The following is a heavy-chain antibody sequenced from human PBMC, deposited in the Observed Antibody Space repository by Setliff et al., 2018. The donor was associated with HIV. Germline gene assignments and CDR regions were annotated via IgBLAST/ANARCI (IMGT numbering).Heavy chain of an antibody. Sequence: WASVKVSCKASGYTFTTYGISWVRQAPGHGLEWMGWISPNFGHTNYAQNFVGRVTMTVDTSTSRAYMELRSLRSDDTAVYFCARLGSGWSDSYYYVMDIWGQGTTVTVSS. CDR3: ARLGSGWSDSYYYVMDI. CDR2: ISPNFGHT. D-gene: IGHD6-19*01. J-gene: IGHJ6*02. CDR1: GYTFTTYG. V-gene: IGHV1-18*01.